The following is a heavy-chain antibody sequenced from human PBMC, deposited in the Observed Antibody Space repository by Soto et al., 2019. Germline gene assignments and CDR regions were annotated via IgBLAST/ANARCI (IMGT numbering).Heavy chain of an antibody. V-gene: IGHV3-23*01. D-gene: IGHD1-26*01. J-gene: IGHJ4*02. CDR1: GFPFGANA. CDR2: LSNTGRRT. CDR3: ATEMGATQGPFDN. Sequence: PRLSCVVSGFPFGANAMSWGRQAPGKGLEWVSGLSNTGRRTSYADSVKGRFNISRDNSENTVYLQMNSLRVEDTAVYYCATEMGATQGPFDNCGQGTLVTFSS.